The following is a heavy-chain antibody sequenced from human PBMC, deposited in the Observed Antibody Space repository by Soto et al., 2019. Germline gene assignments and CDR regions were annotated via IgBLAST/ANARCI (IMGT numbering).Heavy chain of an antibody. Sequence: QITLNESGPTVVNPAEPLTLTCTFSGFSLTTSGVGVGWIRQSPGKAPEWLALIYWDEDKRYSASLKSRLTITKDTSKNQVVLTMASVDPADTATYYCAHRILRTVFGLVTTTAIYFDFWGQGTPVVVSS. CDR3: AHRILRTVFGLVTTTAIYFDF. CDR1: GFSLTTSGVG. J-gene: IGHJ4*02. D-gene: IGHD3-3*01. CDR2: IYWDEDK. V-gene: IGHV2-5*02.